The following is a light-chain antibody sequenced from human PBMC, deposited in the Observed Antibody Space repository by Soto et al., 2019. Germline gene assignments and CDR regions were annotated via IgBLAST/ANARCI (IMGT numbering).Light chain of an antibody. CDR3: QQYYNWPRT. CDR2: GAS. Sequence: DIEITPSTSPVSASVGARITITCRASQSIRSWLAWYQQKPGQAPRRLFYGASTRATGLPARFSGTGSGTEFTLTINSLQAEDSAVYYCQQYYNWPRTFGQGTGPEIK. V-gene: IGKV3-15*01. J-gene: IGKJ5*01. CDR1: QSIRSW.